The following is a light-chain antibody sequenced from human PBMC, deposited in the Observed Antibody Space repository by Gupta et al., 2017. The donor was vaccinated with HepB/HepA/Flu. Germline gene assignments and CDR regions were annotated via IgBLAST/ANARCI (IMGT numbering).Light chain of an antibody. CDR3: QAWDGSAAV. Sequence: SYDLSQPPSVSVSPGQTVSISCSGDKLEDKYVYWYQQRPGQSPVLVIFKDIKRPSEIPERFSGSNSGNTATLTISGAQALDEADYFCQAWDGSAAVFGAGTKVTVL. J-gene: IGLJ1*01. CDR2: KDI. CDR1: KLEDKY. V-gene: IGLV3-1*01.